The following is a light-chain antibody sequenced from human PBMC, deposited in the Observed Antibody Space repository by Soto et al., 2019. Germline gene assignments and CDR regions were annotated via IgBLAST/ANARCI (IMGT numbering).Light chain of an antibody. CDR3: QQYGSSPLT. CDR2: GAS. V-gene: IGKV3-20*01. CDR1: QSFSNTY. Sequence: EIVLTQSPGTLSLSPGERATLSCRASQSFSNTYLAWYQQNPGQAPRLLIYGASSRATGIPDRFSGSGSGTDFTXTXSRXEXXDFAVYYCQQYGSSPLTFGGGTKVEIK. J-gene: IGKJ4*01.